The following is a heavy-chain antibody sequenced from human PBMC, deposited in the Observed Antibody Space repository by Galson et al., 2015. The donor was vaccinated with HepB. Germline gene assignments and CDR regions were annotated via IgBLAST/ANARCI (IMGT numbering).Heavy chain of an antibody. Sequence: SLRLSCAVSGFTLSNYAMTWVRQAPGKGLEWASSISASGGKTYYADPVKGRFIISRDNSKNTLYLQMNSLRVEDTAVFCCAEPLEGTYYDFWSGYADYYFYGLDVWGHGATVTVSS. D-gene: IGHD3-3*01. J-gene: IGHJ6*02. CDR3: AEPLEGTYYDFWSGYADYYFYGLDV. CDR1: GFTLSNYA. V-gene: IGHV3-23*01. CDR2: ISASGGKT.